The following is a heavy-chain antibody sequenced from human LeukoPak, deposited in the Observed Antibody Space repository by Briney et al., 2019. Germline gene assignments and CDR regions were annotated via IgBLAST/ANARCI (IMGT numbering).Heavy chain of an antibody. V-gene: IGHV1-46*01. CDR1: GYTFTSYY. CDR2: INPSGGST. Sequence: ASVKVSCKASGYTFTSYYTHWVRQAPGQGLEWMGIINPSGGSTSYAQKFQGRVTMTRDTSTRTVYMELSSLRSEDTAVYYCARDHNADSSGYPYVYYFAYWGQGTLVTVSS. D-gene: IGHD3-22*01. J-gene: IGHJ4*02. CDR3: ARDHNADSSGYPYVYYFAY.